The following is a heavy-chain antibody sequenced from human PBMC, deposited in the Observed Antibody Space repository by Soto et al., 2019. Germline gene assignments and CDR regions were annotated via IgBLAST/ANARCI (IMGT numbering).Heavy chain of an antibody. D-gene: IGHD3-16*01. CDR2: SNDGGPT. V-gene: IGHV4-39*01. Sequence: SETLSLTCTVSGGAINSTVYDWGWIRQPPGKGREWIGSSNDGGPTYYSPSLQSRVTMSLDTAKNHFSLNLRSVTAAETAVYYCARHGAYSASVYYYYGMDVWGQGTTVTVSS. CDR3: ARHGAYSASVYYYYGMDV. J-gene: IGHJ6*02. CDR1: GGAINSTVYD.